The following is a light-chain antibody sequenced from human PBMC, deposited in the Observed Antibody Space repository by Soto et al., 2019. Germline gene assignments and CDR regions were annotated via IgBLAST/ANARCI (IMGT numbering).Light chain of an antibody. CDR1: SSNIENNY. CDR2: DNN. Sequence: QSVLTQPPSVSAAPGQTVTISCSGSSSNIENNYVSWYQQFPGTAPKLLIYDNNKRPSGIPARFSGSKSGTSATLGITGLQTGDEAYYYCGTWDSSLSAGVFGGGTKLTVL. V-gene: IGLV1-51*01. CDR3: GTWDSSLSAGV. J-gene: IGLJ3*02.